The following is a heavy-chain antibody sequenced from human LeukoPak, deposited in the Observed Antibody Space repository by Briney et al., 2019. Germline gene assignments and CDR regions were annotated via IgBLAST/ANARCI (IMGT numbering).Heavy chain of an antibody. D-gene: IGHD6-6*01. Sequence: ASVKVSCKASGYTFTGYYMHWVRQAPGLGLEWMGWINPNSGDTNYAQKFQGRVTMTRDTSISTAYMELSRLRSDDTAVYYCARDLPALYSSSSGNWFDPWGQGTLVTVSS. V-gene: IGHV1-2*02. CDR3: ARDLPALYSSSSGNWFDP. CDR2: INPNSGDT. J-gene: IGHJ5*02. CDR1: GYTFTGYY.